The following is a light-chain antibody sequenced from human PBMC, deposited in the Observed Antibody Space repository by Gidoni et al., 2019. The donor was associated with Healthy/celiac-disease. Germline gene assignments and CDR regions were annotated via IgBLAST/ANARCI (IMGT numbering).Light chain of an antibody. J-gene: IGLJ2*01. V-gene: IGLV2-23*01. Sequence: QSALTQPASVSGSPGQSITISCTGTSSDVGSYNLVSWYQLHPGKAPKLMIYEGSQRPSGVSNRFSGSKSGNTASLTISGLQAEDEADYYCCSYAGSVVFGGGTKLTVL. CDR2: EGS. CDR3: CSYAGSVV. CDR1: SSDVGSYNL.